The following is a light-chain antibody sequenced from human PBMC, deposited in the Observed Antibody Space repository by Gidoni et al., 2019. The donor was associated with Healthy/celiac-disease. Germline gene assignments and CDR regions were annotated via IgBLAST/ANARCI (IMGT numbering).Light chain of an antibody. CDR3: QQSYSTPPMWT. V-gene: IGKV1-39*01. CDR2: AAS. J-gene: IGKJ1*01. CDR1: QSISSD. Sequence: DIQITQSPSSLSASVGERVTITCRASQSISSDLKWYQTKPGKAPKPLIYAASSLQSGVPSRCSGSGSVTEFTLTISSLQPEEFATYYCQQSYSTPPMWTFGQGTKVEIK.